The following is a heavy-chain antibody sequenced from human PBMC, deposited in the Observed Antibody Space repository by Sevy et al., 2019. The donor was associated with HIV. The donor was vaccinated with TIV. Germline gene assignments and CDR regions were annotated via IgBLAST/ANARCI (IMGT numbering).Heavy chain of an antibody. Sequence: GGSLRLSCAASGFTFNNAWMSWVRQAPGKGLEWVGRIKSKADGGTTDYAAPVKGRFTISRDDSKTTLYLQMNSLTAEDTAIYYCTTTYTSGWRGVDYWGQGTLVTVSS. D-gene: IGHD6-19*01. CDR3: TTTYTSGWRGVDY. CDR1: GFTFNNAW. CDR2: IKSKADGGTT. J-gene: IGHJ4*02. V-gene: IGHV3-15*01.